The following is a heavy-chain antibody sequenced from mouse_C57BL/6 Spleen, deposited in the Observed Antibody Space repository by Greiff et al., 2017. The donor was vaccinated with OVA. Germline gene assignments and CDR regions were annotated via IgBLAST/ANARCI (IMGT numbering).Heavy chain of an antibody. J-gene: IGHJ4*01. CDR3: ARNYGSSYVRYYAMDY. D-gene: IGHD1-1*01. CDR1: GFTFSDYG. CDR2: ISSGSSTI. Sequence: EVMLVESGGGLVKPGGSLKLSCAASGFTFSDYGMHWVRQAPEKGLEWVAYISSGSSTIYYADTVKGRFTISRDNAKNTLFLQMTSLRSEDTAMYYCARNYGSSYVRYYAMDYWGQGTSVTVSS. V-gene: IGHV5-17*01.